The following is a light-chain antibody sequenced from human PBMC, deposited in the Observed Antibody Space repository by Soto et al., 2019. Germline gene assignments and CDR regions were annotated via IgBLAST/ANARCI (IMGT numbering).Light chain of an antibody. CDR3: AAWDDSLFWG. V-gene: IGLV1-44*01. CDR2: SNN. CDR1: SSNIGDNT. J-gene: IGLJ3*02. Sequence: QSVLTQPPSASGTPGQRVTISCSGGSSNIGDNTVNWYQQLPGTAPKLLIYSNNQRPSGVPDRFSGSKSGTSASLAISGLQSEDEADYYCAAWDDSLFWGFGGGTKLTGL.